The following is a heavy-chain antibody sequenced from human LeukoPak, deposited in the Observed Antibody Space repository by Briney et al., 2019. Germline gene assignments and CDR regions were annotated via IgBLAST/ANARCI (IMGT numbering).Heavy chain of an antibody. J-gene: IGHJ1*01. V-gene: IGHV4-39*07. CDR3: PRDSGFWLF. CDR2: IYSTGST. CDR1: GDSITSGSYY. D-gene: IGHD3-22*01. Sequence: SETLSLTCTVSGDSITSGSYYWGWIRQAPGKGLEWIGNIYSTGSTSFNPSFKSRLTMSVDTSKNQFSLRLESVTAADSAVYFCPRDSGFWLFWSQGTLVTVSS.